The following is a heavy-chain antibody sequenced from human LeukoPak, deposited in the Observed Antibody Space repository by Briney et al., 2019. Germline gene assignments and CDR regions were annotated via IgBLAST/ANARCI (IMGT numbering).Heavy chain of an antibody. CDR3: ARGFLDFDS. CDR2: IWYDGTDT. J-gene: IGHJ4*01. V-gene: IGHV3-33*01. D-gene: IGHD3-3*01. CDR1: GFTFSRFN. Sequence: PGKSQRLSCVASGFTFSRFNMHWVRQAPGKGLEWVALIWYDGTDTYYADSVMGRFTISRDDSKNTVYLQMNSLRAEDTAFYFCARGFLDFDSWGHGTLVTVSS.